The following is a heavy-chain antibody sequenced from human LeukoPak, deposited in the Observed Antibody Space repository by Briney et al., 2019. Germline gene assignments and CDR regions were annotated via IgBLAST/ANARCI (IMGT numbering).Heavy chain of an antibody. CDR2: ISSSGSNI. D-gene: IGHD2-2*01. CDR1: GFTFSSYE. J-gene: IGHJ3*02. V-gene: IGHV3-48*03. CDR3: ARDIKGQYQDAFDI. Sequence: GGSLRLSCAASGFTFSSYEMSWVRQAPGKGLEWVSYISSSGSNIKYADSVKGRFTISRGNAKNSVYLQVNSLRAEDTAVYYCARDIKGQYQDAFDIWGQGTMVTVSS.